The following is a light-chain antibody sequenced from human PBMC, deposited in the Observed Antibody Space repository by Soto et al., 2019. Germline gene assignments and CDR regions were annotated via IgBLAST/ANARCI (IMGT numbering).Light chain of an antibody. CDR1: QSISNG. V-gene: IGKV1-5*03. Sequence: DIQMTQSPSTLSASVGDRVTTTCRASQSISNGLAWYQQKPGKAPKLLIYTASNLNSGVQSRFSGSGSGTEFTLTISSLQPDDFATYYCQQYDSYSGITFGGGTKVEIK. J-gene: IGKJ4*01. CDR3: QQYDSYSGIT. CDR2: TAS.